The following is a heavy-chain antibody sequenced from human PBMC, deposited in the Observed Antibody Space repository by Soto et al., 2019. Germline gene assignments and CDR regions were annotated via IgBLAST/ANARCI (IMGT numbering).Heavy chain of an antibody. CDR2: LNSNSGGT. D-gene: IGHD3-10*01. J-gene: IGHJ6*02. CDR1: GNTLTGYF. V-gene: IGHV1-2*02. CDR3: ATSPGWLGEGSGGLGV. Sequence: QLQLVQSGAEVKRPGASVRVSCKASGNTLTGYFLHWVRQARGQGLEWLGWLNSNSGGTKIAQKFQGRLAMTRDTSITTAYMELSRLTSDDTAVYYCATSPGWLGEGSGGLGVWGLGATVTVSS.